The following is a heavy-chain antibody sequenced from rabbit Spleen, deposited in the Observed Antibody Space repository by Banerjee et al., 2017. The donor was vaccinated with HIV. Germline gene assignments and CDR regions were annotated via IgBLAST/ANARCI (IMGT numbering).Heavy chain of an antibody. V-gene: IGHV1S45*01. Sequence: QEQLEESGGGLVKPGASLTLTCKASGLDFSRNYWICWVRQAPGKGLEWIGCIYTGTSNPWYASWAKGRFTISKTSSTTVTLQMISLTAADTATYFCARAGYDGYGFNLWGPGTLVTVS. J-gene: IGHJ4*01. CDR1: GLDFSRNYW. D-gene: IGHD6-1*01. CDR2: IYTGTSNP. CDR3: ARAGYDGYGFNL.